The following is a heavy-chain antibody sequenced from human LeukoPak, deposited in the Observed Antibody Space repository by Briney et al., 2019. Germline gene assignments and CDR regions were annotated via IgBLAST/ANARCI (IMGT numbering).Heavy chain of an antibody. V-gene: IGHV3-23*01. Sequence: GGSLRLSCAASGFTFSSYAMNWVRQAPGKGLEWVSGISGSGGSTYYADSVKGRFTISRDNSKNTLYLQMNSLRAEDTAVYYCAKDRGVSTITRKVECFDYWGQGTLVSVSS. CDR3: AKDRGVSTITRKVECFDY. CDR1: GFTFSSYA. CDR2: ISGSGGST. J-gene: IGHJ4*02. D-gene: IGHD5/OR15-5a*01.